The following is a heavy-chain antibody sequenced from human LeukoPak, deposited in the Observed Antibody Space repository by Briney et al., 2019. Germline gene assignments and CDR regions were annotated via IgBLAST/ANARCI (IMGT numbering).Heavy chain of an antibody. CDR1: GFTFRTYW. CDR2: INEDGSIT. CDR3: GRDLGGRSGY. V-gene: IGHV3-74*01. D-gene: IGHD1-26*01. Sequence: GVSLRHSCAVSGFTFRTYWMHRVRQVPGEGLVWVSRINEDGSITNYADSVKGRFSISRDNAKNTLYLQMNSLRAEDTAVYYCGRDLGGRSGYWGQGTLVTVSS. J-gene: IGHJ4*02.